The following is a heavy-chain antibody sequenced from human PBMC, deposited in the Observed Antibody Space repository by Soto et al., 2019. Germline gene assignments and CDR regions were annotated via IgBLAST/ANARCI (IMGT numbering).Heavy chain of an antibody. CDR3: ARHPVRGRGGNYAFDL. J-gene: IGHJ4*02. CDR2: VSVHYGET. V-gene: IGHV4-39*01. CDR1: SVSISSDLYY. D-gene: IGHD3-3*01. Sequence: PSETLSLTCTVSSVSISSDLYYWGWIRQTPGKGLEWIGSVSVHYGETYYNPSLQSRVTISVDRSKNQFSLRLTSLIAADTSLYYCARHPVRGRGGNYAFDLWGQGTLVTVSS.